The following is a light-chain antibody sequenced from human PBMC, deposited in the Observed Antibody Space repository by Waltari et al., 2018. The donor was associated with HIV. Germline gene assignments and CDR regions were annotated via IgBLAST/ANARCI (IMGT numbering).Light chain of an antibody. V-gene: IGLV3-21*02. CDR2: DGS. Sequence: SYVLTQPPSVSVAPGQTATITCGAHNIGSKSVHWYQQNAGQSPVLVVYDGSVRLSGTPERISGSKFGNTATLTISGVEAGDEADYYCHVWDSDTKHVLFGGGTKLTVL. J-gene: IGLJ3*02. CDR3: HVWDSDTKHVL. CDR1: NIGSKS.